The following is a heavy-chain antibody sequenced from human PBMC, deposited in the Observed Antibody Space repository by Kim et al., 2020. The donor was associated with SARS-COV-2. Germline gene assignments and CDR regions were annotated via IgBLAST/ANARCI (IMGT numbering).Heavy chain of an antibody. J-gene: IGHJ6*02. V-gene: IGHV4-59*13. CDR2: IYYSGST. Sequence: SETLSLTCTVSGGSISSYYWSWIRQPPGKGLEWIGYIYYSGSTNYNPSLKSRVTISVDTSKNQFSLKLSSVTAADTAVYYCARGSYYDILTGYYKYYYYGMDVWGQGTTVTVSS. D-gene: IGHD3-9*01. CDR1: GGSISSYY. CDR3: ARGSYYDILTGYYKYYYYGMDV.